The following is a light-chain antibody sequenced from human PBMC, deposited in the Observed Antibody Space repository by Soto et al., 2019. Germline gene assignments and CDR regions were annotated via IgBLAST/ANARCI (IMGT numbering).Light chain of an antibody. CDR2: KVS. J-gene: IGLJ2*01. Sequence: QSALTQPASVSGSPGQSITISCTGTSSDVGGYNYVSWYQQHPGKAPKLMIYKVSNRPSGVSNRFSGSKSGNTASLTISGLQAEDEADYYCSSYTSSSTPSVVFGGGTKLTVL. CDR3: SSYTSSSTPSVV. V-gene: IGLV2-14*01. CDR1: SSDVGGYNY.